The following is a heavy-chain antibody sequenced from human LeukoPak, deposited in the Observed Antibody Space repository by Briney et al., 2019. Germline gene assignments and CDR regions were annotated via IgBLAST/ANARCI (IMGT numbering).Heavy chain of an antibody. Sequence: PGGSLRLSCAASGFTFSDYYMSWNRQAPGKGLEWVSYISSSGSTIYYADSVKGRFTISRDNAKNSLYLQMNSLRAEDTAVYYCARDEWFGEFYYYYGMDVWGQGTTVTVSS. CDR3: ARDEWFGEFYYYYGMDV. D-gene: IGHD3-10*01. CDR2: ISSSGSTI. J-gene: IGHJ6*02. V-gene: IGHV3-11*01. CDR1: GFTFSDYY.